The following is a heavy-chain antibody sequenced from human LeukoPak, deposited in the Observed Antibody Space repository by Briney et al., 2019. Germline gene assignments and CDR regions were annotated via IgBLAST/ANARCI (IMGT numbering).Heavy chain of an antibody. J-gene: IGHJ3*02. CDR1: GGPISSSSYY. CDR2: IYHSGST. Sequence: SETLSLTCTVSGGPISSSSYYWGWIRQPPGKGLEWIGSIYHSGSTYYNPSLKSRVTISVETSKNQFSVKLISAAAAATTVYFCASTYSLYDAFDIWGQGTMVTVSS. D-gene: IGHD1-26*01. V-gene: IGHV4-39*07. CDR3: ASTYSLYDAFDI.